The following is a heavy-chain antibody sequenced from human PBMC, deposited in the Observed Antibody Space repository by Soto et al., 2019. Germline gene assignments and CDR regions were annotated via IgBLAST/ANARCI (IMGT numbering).Heavy chain of an antibody. Sequence: EVQLVESGGGLVQPGGSLRLSCAASGFTFSSYEMNWVRQAPGKGLEWVSYISSSGSTIYYADSVKGRFTISRDNAKNSLYLQMNSLRAEDTAVYYCARGSDSSGLWDAFDIWGQGTMVTVSS. CDR2: ISSSGSTI. J-gene: IGHJ3*02. V-gene: IGHV3-48*03. CDR3: ARGSDSSGLWDAFDI. D-gene: IGHD3-22*01. CDR1: GFTFSSYE.